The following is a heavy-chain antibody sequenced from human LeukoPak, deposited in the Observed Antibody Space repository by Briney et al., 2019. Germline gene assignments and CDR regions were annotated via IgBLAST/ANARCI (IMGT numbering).Heavy chain of an antibody. Sequence: ASVKVSCKASGYTFTGYYMHWVRQAPGQGLEWMGWINPNSGGTNYAQKFQGRVTMTRDTSISTAYMELSRLRSDDTAVYYCARARRYLDWFHDYWGQGTLVTVSS. CDR3: ARARRYLDWFHDY. CDR2: INPNSGGT. J-gene: IGHJ4*02. CDR1: GYTFTGYY. V-gene: IGHV1-2*02. D-gene: IGHD3-9*01.